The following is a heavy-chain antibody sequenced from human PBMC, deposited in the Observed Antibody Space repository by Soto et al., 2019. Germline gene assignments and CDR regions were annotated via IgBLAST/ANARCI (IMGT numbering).Heavy chain of an antibody. D-gene: IGHD1-1*01. Sequence: SCKGSSSTFPRSGFSCVRQAPGQGLEWMGWISAYNGNTNYAQKLQGRVTMTTDTSTSTAYMELRSLRSDDTAVYYCAGDHRDLHAFPTRRYSDL. J-gene: IGHJ2*01. CDR2: ISAYNGNT. V-gene: IGHV1-18*01. CDR3: AGDHRDLHAFPTRRYSDL. CDR1: SSTFPRSG.